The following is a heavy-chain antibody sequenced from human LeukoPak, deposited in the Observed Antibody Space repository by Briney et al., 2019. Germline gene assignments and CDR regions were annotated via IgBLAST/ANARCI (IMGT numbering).Heavy chain of an antibody. Sequence: SQTLSLTCAISGDSVSSNSAASNWIRQSPSRGLEWLGRTYYRSKWYNDYAVSVKSRITINPDTSKNQFSLQLNSVTPEDTAVYYCARVFASGWYPPRYYGMDVWGQGTTVTVSS. CDR1: GDSVSSNSAA. J-gene: IGHJ6*02. CDR2: TYYRSKWYN. V-gene: IGHV6-1*01. D-gene: IGHD6-19*01. CDR3: ARVFASGWYPPRYYGMDV.